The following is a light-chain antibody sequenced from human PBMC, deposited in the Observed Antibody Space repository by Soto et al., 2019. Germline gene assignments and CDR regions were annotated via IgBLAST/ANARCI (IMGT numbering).Light chain of an antibody. J-gene: IGLJ2*01. Sequence: QSALTQPASVSGSPGQSITISCTGTSSDAGSYNYVSWYQQHPGKAPKLMIYDVSNRPSGVSNRFSGSKSGNTASLTISGLQAEEEADYYCSSYTISSTPVVFGGGTQLTVL. CDR3: SSYTISSTPVV. V-gene: IGLV2-14*01. CDR2: DVS. CDR1: SSDAGSYNY.